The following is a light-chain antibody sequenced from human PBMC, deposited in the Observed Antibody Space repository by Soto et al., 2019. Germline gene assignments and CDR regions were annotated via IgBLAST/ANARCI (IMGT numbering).Light chain of an antibody. V-gene: IGLV1-40*01. CDR1: SSNIGADYH. J-gene: IGLJ3*02. CDR3: PSYDNTLSGSV. Sequence: QSVLTQPPSVSGAPGQRVTISCTGSSSNIGADYHVHWYQQLPGTAPKLLIYGNTNRPSGVPDRFSGSKSGTSASLAITGLQAEDDADYYCPSYDNTLSGSVFGGGTKLTVL. CDR2: GNT.